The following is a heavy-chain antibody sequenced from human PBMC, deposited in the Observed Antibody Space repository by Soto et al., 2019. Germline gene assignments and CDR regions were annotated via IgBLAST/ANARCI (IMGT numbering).Heavy chain of an antibody. CDR1: GYSFTNLW. D-gene: IGHD3-10*01. CDR2: IYPGDSDT. Sequence: RGESLKISCKAYGYSFTNLWIGWVRQMPGKGLEWMGIIYPGDSDTRYSPSFEGQVTISADKSINTAYLQWSSLKASDTAMYYCARTYYYGSASYYIPEIWGQGTLVTVSS. CDR3: ARTYYYGSASYYIPEI. V-gene: IGHV5-51*01. J-gene: IGHJ4*03.